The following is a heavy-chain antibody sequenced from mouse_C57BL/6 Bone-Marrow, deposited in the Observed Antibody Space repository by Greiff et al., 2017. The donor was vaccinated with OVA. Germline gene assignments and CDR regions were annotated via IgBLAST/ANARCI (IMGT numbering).Heavy chain of an antibody. J-gene: IGHJ2*01. Sequence: QVQLQQPGAELVRPGTSVKLSCKASGYTFTSYWMHWVKQRPGQGLEWIGVIDPSDSYTNYNQKFKGKATLTVDTSSSTAYMQLSSLTSEDSAVYYCARSGGNYGYFDYWGQGTTLTGSS. D-gene: IGHD2-1*01. CDR1: GYTFTSYW. V-gene: IGHV1-59*01. CDR3: ARSGGNYGYFDY. CDR2: IDPSDSYT.